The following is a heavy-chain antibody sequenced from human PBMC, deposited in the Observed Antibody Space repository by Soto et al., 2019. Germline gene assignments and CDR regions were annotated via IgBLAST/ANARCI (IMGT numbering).Heavy chain of an antibody. V-gene: IGHV4-31*11. J-gene: IGHJ6*03. CDR1: GGSISNGGYY. CDR2: IYFSGST. Sequence: QLQLQESGPGLVKPSQTLSLTCAVSGGSISNGGYYWSWIRQHPGKGLEWIGSIYFSGSTYFNPSLHSRVTISVATPKKQFSLKLISVTAADTAVYYCARNSHSQQPIHLWGGWYIDVWGNWTTVTVSS. D-gene: IGHD6-13*01. CDR3: ARNSHSQQPIHLWGGWYIDV.